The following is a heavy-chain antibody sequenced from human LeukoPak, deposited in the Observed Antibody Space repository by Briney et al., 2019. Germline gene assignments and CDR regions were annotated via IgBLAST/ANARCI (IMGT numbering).Heavy chain of an antibody. CDR3: ARSGARYGSGAWGA. CDR1: GYTFSRYY. V-gene: IGHV1-46*01. CDR2: INTSGGST. D-gene: IGHD3-10*01. Sequence: GASVKVSCKASGYTFSRYYIHLVRQAPGQGLEGLAMINTSGGSTTYVQKFQGRVTITADKSTSTAYMELSSLRSEDTAVYYCARSGARYGSGAWGAWGQGTLVTVSS. J-gene: IGHJ5*02.